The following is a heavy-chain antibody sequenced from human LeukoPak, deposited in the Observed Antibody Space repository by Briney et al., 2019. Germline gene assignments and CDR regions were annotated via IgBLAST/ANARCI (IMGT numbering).Heavy chain of an antibody. J-gene: IGHJ4*02. CDR3: ARGLQQLNY. D-gene: IGHD6-13*01. CDR1: GFTFSSYT. Sequence: GGSLRLSCAASGFTFSSYTMNWVRQAPGKGLEWVSYISGSSSPIYYADSVRGRFTISRDNAKNSLYLQMNSLRAEDTAVYYCARGLQQLNYWGQGTLVTVSS. CDR2: ISGSSSPI. V-gene: IGHV3-48*04.